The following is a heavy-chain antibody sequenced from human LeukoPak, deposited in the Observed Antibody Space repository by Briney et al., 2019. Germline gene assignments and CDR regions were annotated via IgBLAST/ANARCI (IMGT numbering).Heavy chain of an antibody. V-gene: IGHV4-39*01. J-gene: IGHJ4*02. D-gene: IGHD1-26*01. CDR2: IYYSGST. CDR1: GDSISSSSSY. CDR3: ARHVSGSYPFGRYYFDY. Sequence: SETLSLTCTVSGDSISSSSSYWGWIRQPPGKGLEWIGSIYYSGSTYYNPSLKSRVTISVDTSKNQFSLTLSSVTAADTAVYYCARHVSGSYPFGRYYFDYWGQGTLVTVSS.